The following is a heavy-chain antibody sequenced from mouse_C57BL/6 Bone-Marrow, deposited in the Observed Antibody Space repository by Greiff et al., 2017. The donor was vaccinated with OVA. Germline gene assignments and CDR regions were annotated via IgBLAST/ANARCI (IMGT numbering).Heavy chain of an antibody. Sequence: VHLVESGAELVKPGASVKLSCKASGYTFTEYTIHWVKQRSGQGLEWIGWFYPGSGSIKYNEKFKDKATLTADKSSSTVYMELSRLTSEDSAVYFCARHGVLWFPLYYFDYWGQGTTLTVSS. CDR1: GYTFTEYT. J-gene: IGHJ2*01. D-gene: IGHD2-2*01. V-gene: IGHV1-62-2*01. CDR3: ARHGVLWFPLYYFDY. CDR2: FYPGSGSI.